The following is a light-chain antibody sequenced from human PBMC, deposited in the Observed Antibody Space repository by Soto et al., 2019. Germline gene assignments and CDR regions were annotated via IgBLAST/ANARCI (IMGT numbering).Light chain of an antibody. J-gene: IGKJ4*01. V-gene: IGKV1-39*01. CDR1: QNIDNY. CDR3: QESYTSPAVS. Sequence: DIQMTQSPSSLSASLGDRVTISCLASQNIDNYLNWYQQKPGKAPKLLIYATSTLQSGVPSRFSGSGSGTEFTLTISSLQAEDFATYFCQESYTSPAVSLGGGTKVDIK. CDR2: ATS.